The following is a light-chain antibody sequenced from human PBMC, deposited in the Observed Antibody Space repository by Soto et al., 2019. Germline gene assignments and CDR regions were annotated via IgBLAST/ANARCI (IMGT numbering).Light chain of an antibody. Sequence: QSVLTQPPSVSGAPGQRVTISCTGSSSNIGAGYDVHWYQQLPGTAPKLIIYGNSNRPSGVPDRFSGSKSGTSASLAITGLQAEDDADYDCQSYDSSLSGSSVFGTGTKVTVL. CDR2: GNS. V-gene: IGLV1-40*01. J-gene: IGLJ1*01. CDR3: QSYDSSLSGSSV. CDR1: SSNIGAGYD.